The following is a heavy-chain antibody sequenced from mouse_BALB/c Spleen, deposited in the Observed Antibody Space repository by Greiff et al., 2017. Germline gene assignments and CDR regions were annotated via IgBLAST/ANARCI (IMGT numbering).Heavy chain of an antibody. CDR3: ARRPIPLGVRDYYAMDY. CDR1: GYSFTGYT. Sequence: EVQLQQPGPELVKPGASMKISCKASGYSFTGYTMNWVKQSHGKNLEWIGLINPYNGGTSYNQKFKGKATLTVDKSSSTAYMELLSLTSEDSAVYYCARRPIPLGVRDYYAMDYWGRGTSVTVSS. CDR2: INPYNGGT. J-gene: IGHJ4*01. D-gene: IGHD2-14*01. V-gene: IGHV1-18*01.